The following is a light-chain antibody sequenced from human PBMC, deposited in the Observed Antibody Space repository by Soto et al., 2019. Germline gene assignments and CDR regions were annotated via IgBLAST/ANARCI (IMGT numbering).Light chain of an antibody. Sequence: EIVLTQSPGTVSLSPGERATLSCRASQSVGSGYLAWYQQKRGQPPRRLMYGASNRATGIPDRFSGSGSGTDFTLTISRLEPEDFAVYYCEQYGTSPYTFGQGTKLEIK. CDR3: EQYGTSPYT. V-gene: IGKV3-20*01. CDR2: GAS. CDR1: QSVGSGY. J-gene: IGKJ2*01.